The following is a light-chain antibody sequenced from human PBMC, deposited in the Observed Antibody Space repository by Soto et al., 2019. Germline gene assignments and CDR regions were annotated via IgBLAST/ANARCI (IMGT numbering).Light chain of an antibody. CDR1: QSVYVN. Sequence: EIVLTQSPGTLSLSPGEGATLSCRASQSVYVNLAWYQQKPGQSPRLLIYGASTRATDIPDRFSGSGSDTDFALTISRLEPEDFAVYYCQQYSGSPFTFGQGTKVEIK. J-gene: IGKJ1*01. V-gene: IGKV3-20*01. CDR2: GAS. CDR3: QQYSGSPFT.